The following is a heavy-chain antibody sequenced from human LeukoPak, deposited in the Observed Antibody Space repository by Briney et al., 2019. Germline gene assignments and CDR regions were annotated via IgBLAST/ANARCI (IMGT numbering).Heavy chain of an antibody. V-gene: IGHV1-46*01. D-gene: IGHD3-10*01. CDR1: GHTFTMYY. Sequence: ASVKVSCKASGHTFTMYYIHWVRQAPGQGLEWMGMINPSDGATTYAQRFQGRVTMTRDMSTTTVYMDLRSLRSEDTAVYFCARGRRGGLGGRLGGLFASYYTYYYMDVWGRGTTVTVSS. CDR2: INPSDGAT. J-gene: IGHJ6*03. CDR3: ARGRRGGLGGRLGGLFASYYTYYYMDV.